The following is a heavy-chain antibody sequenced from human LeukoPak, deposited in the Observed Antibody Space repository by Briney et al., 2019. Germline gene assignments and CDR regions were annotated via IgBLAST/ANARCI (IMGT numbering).Heavy chain of an antibody. CDR2: IYYSGST. CDR1: GGSISSYY. D-gene: IGHD3-22*01. Sequence: SETLSLTCTVSGGSISSYYWSWIRQPPGKGLEWIGYIYYSGSTNYNPSLKSRVTISVDTSKNQFSLKLSSVTAADTAVYYCARYYYDSYPDYWGQGTLVTVSS. V-gene: IGHV4-59*01. J-gene: IGHJ4*02. CDR3: ARYYYDSYPDY.